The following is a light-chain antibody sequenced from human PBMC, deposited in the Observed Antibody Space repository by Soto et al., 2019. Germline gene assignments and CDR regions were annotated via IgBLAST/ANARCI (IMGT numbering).Light chain of an antibody. V-gene: IGKV1-9*01. Sequence: DIQLTQSPSFLSASVGDRVTITCRASQGVTSYLAWYQQKPGKAPKLLIYGASVLQSGVPSRFSGSGSGTQFTLTISNLQPEDFATYYCQQLNSYSLTFGGGTKVEIK. J-gene: IGKJ4*01. CDR3: QQLNSYSLT. CDR2: GAS. CDR1: QGVTSY.